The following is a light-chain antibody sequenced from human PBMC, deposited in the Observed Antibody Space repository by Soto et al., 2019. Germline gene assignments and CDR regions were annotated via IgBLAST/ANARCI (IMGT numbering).Light chain of an antibody. J-gene: IGKJ1*01. CDR3: QQYNHWWT. CDR2: GAS. CDR1: QSVSTN. Sequence: EIVMTQSPATLSVSPGERATLSCRASQSVSTNLVWYQQKPGQAPRLLIYGASTRATGVPGRFSGTGSGTEFTLPNSSLPSEDSAVFFCQQYNHWWTFGQGTKVDIK. V-gene: IGKV3-15*01.